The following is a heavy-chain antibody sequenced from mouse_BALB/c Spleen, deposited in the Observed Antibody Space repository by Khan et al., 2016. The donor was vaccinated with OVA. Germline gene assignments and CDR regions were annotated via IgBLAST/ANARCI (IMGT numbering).Heavy chain of an antibody. V-gene: IGHV3-6*02. CDR2: ISYDGSN. D-gene: IGHD2-4*01. Sequence: EVQLQESGPGLVKPSQSLSLTCSVTGYSITSDYYWNWIRQFPGNNLEWMGYISYDGSNNYNPSLKNRISITRDTSKNQFFLKLNSVTTEDTATYYCARDRIYYDYYFDYWGQGTTLTVSS. J-gene: IGHJ2*01. CDR3: ARDRIYYDYYFDY. CDR1: GYSITSDYY.